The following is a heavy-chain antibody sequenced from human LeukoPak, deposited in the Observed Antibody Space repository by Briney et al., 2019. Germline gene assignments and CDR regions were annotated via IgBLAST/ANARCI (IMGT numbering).Heavy chain of an antibody. CDR1: GFTFSSYA. CDR3: ARPTDGYYLGDAFDL. V-gene: IGHV3-23*01. Sequence: GGSLRLSCAASGFTFSSYAMSWVRQAPGKGLEWVSAISGSGDRTYIADSVKGRLTISRDKSKNTLYLQMNSLRADDTAVYFCARPTDGYYLGDAFDLWGQGTMVTVSS. CDR2: ISGSGDRT. J-gene: IGHJ3*01. D-gene: IGHD2-21*02.